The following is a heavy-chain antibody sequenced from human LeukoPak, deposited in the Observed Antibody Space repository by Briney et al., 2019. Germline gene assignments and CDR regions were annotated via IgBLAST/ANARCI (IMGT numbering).Heavy chain of an antibody. D-gene: IGHD6-6*01. CDR1: GYTFTVYY. V-gene: IGHV1-2*02. J-gene: IGHJ5*02. Sequence: ASVKVSYKASGYTFTVYYMHWVGRAPGQGLEWMGWINPNSGGTNYAQKFQGRVTMTRDTSISTAYMELSRLRSDDTAVYYCARALGAIATRPRSWFDPWGQGTLVIVSS. CDR2: INPNSGGT. CDR3: ARALGAIATRPRSWFDP.